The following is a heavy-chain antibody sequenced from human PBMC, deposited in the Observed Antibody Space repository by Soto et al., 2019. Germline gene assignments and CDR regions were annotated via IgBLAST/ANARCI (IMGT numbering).Heavy chain of an antibody. D-gene: IGHD1-26*01. CDR3: AKDEHIVGATEKNYFDY. V-gene: IGHV3-23*01. Sequence: PGGSLRLSCAASGFTFSSYAMSWVRQAPGKGLEWVSAISGSGGSTYYADSVKGRFTISRDNSKNTLYLQMNSLRAEDTAVYYCAKDEHIVGATEKNYFDYWGQGTLVTVSS. J-gene: IGHJ4*02. CDR1: GFTFSSYA. CDR2: ISGSGGST.